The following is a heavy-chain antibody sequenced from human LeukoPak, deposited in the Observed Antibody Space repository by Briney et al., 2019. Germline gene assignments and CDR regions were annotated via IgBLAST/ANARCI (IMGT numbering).Heavy chain of an antibody. CDR3: ARVGEVATINYEFDY. J-gene: IGHJ4*02. CDR1: GFTFSSYA. D-gene: IGHD5-12*01. V-gene: IGHV3-30*04. CDR2: ISYDGSNK. Sequence: GGSLRLSCAASGFTFSSYAMHWVRQAPGKGLEWVAVISYDGSNKYYADSVKGRFTISRDNSKNTLYLQMNSLRAEDTAVYYCARVGEVATINYEFDYWGQGTLVTVSS.